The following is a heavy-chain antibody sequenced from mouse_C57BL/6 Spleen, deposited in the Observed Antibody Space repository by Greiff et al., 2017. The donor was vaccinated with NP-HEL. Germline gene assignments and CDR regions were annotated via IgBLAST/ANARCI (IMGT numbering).Heavy chain of an antibody. CDR2: IHPNSGST. V-gene: IGHV1-64*01. CDR1: GYTFTSYW. CDR3: SSNYEAWFAY. J-gene: IGHJ3*01. Sequence: QVQLQQPGAELVKPGASVKLSCKASGYTFTSYWMHWVKQRPGQGLEWIGMIHPNSGSTNYNEKFKSKATLTVDKSSSTAYMQLSSLTSEDSAVYYCSSNYEAWFAYWGQGTLVTVSA. D-gene: IGHD2-1*01.